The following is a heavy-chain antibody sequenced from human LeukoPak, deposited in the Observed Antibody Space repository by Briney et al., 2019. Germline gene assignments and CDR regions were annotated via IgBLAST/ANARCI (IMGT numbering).Heavy chain of an antibody. CDR1: GASISNFY. V-gene: IGHV4-59*01. J-gene: IGHJ4*02. CDR3: ATHPPRSSTGGRCSDY. Sequence: KPSETLSLTCTVSGASISNFYWSWIRQPPGKGLEWLGYIHNSGSTNYNPSLKSRVAVSLDTSKNQFSLKLTSVTAADTAVYYCATHPPRSSTGGRCSDYWGQGTLVTVSS. CDR2: IHNSGST. D-gene: IGHD2-15*01.